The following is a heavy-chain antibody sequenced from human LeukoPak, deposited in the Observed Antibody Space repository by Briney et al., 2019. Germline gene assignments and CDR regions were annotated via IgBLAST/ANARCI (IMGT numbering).Heavy chain of an antibody. CDR2: IWYDGSNK. CDR3: ARDCGMATIDY. CDR1: GFTFSSYG. J-gene: IGHJ4*02. Sequence: GGSLRLSCAASGFTFSSYGIHWVRQAPGKGLEWVAVIWYDGSNKYYADSVKGRFTISRDNSKNTLYLQMNSLRAEDTAVYYCARDCGMATIDYWGQGTLVTVSS. D-gene: IGHD5-12*01. V-gene: IGHV3-33*01.